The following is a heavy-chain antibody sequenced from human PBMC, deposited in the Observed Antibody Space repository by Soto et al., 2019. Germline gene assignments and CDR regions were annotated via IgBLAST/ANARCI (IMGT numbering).Heavy chain of an antibody. V-gene: IGHV3-21*01. D-gene: IGHD6-6*01. CDR1: GFTFSSYS. CDR3: ASDSSSSPSPYFDY. CDR2: ISSSSSYI. Sequence: GGSLRLSCASSGFTFSSYSMSWVGQAPGKGLEWVSSISSSSSYIYYADSVKGRFTISRDNAKNSLYLQMNSLRAEDTAVYYCASDSSSSPSPYFDYWGQGTLVTVSS. J-gene: IGHJ4*02.